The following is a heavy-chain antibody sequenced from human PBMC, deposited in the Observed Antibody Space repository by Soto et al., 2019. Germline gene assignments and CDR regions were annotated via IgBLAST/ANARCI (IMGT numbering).Heavy chain of an antibody. Sequence: QVQLVESGGGVVQPGRSLRLSCAASGFTFETYAMHWVRLAAGKGLEWMAVISYDGSNKYYADSVKGRFTISRDNSKNTLYMQMNSLRAEDTGIYYCAKDHIVAAAPDYWGQGTLVTVSS. J-gene: IGHJ4*02. D-gene: IGHD2-2*01. CDR3: AKDHIVAAAPDY. CDR1: GFTFETYA. CDR2: ISYDGSNK. V-gene: IGHV3-30*18.